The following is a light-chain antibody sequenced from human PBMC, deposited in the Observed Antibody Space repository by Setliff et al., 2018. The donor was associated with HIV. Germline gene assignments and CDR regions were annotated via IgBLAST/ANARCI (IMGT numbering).Light chain of an antibody. CDR1: QSVFYSSNNKNY. J-gene: IGKJ4*01. Sequence: DIVMTQSQDSLAVSLGERATINCKSSQSVFYSSNNKNYLAWYQHKPGQPPKLLIYWASTRESVVPDRFSGSGSGTDFTLTISSLQAEDVAVYSCQQYFTTPLTFGGGTKVDIK. V-gene: IGKV4-1*01. CDR2: WAS. CDR3: QQYFTTPLT.